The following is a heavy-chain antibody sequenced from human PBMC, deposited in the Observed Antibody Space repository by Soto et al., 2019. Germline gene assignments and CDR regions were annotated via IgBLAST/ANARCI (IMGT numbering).Heavy chain of an antibody. J-gene: IGHJ4*02. CDR3: ARDKTYSSYYFDH. D-gene: IGHD5-18*01. CDR1: GYMFISYG. Sequence: QVQLVQSGAEVRQSGASVNVSCKASGYMFISYGFSWVRQAPGQGLEWMGWISGYNGKTEYAQKFQGRVTLTTDTSTSTAYMELRSLSLDDTAVYFCARDKTYSSYYFDHWGQGTLVTVSS. V-gene: IGHV1-18*01. CDR2: ISGYNGKT.